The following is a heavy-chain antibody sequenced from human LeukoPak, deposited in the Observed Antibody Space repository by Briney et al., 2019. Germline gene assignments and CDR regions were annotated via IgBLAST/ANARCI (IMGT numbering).Heavy chain of an antibody. CDR1: GYIFTTYA. CDR2: INAGNGNT. J-gene: IGHJ5*02. V-gene: IGHV1-3*01. D-gene: IGHD3-10*01. Sequence: VKVSCKASGYIFTTYAMHWVRQAPGQRLEWVGWINAGNGNTKYSRKFQTRVTITRDTSANTAYLELSSLRSEDTAVYYCARDEGITMVRGANNWFDPWGQGTLVTVSS. CDR3: ARDEGITMVRGANNWFDP.